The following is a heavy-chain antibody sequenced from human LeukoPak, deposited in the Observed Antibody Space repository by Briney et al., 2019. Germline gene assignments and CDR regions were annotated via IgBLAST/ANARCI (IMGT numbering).Heavy chain of an antibody. J-gene: IGHJ4*02. CDR3: ARSITIFGVVITMYFDY. V-gene: IGHV4-30-4*08. CDR1: GGSISSGDYY. CDR2: IYYSGST. Sequence: SQTLSLTCTVSGGSISSGDYYWRWIRQPPGKGLEWIVYIYYSGSTYYNPSLKIRVTISVDTSKNQFSLKLSSVTAADTAVYYCARSITIFGVVITMYFDYWGQGTLVTVSS. D-gene: IGHD3-3*01.